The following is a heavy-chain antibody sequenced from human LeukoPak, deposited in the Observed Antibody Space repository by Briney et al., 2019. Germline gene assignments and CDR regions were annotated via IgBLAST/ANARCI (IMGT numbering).Heavy chain of an antibody. Sequence: GRSLRLSCAASGFTFSSYAMHWVRQAPGKGLEWVAAISYDGSNKYYADSVKGRFTISRDNSKNTLYLQMNSLRAEDTAVYYCARGITMVRGTWSAFDIWGQGTMVTVSS. CDR2: ISYDGSNK. CDR1: GFTFSSYA. J-gene: IGHJ3*02. V-gene: IGHV3-30-3*01. CDR3: ARGITMVRGTWSAFDI. D-gene: IGHD3-10*01.